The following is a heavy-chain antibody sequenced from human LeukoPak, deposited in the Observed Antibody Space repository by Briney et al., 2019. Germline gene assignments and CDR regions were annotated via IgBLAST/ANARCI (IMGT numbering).Heavy chain of an antibody. J-gene: IGHJ1*01. D-gene: IGHD3-10*01. CDR1: GGSISSGGYS. V-gene: IGHV4-30-2*03. Sequence: PSETLSLTCAVSGGSISSGGYSWSWIRQPPGKGPEWIGYIYYSGSTHYNPSLKSRVTISVDTSKNQFSLKLSSVTAADTAVYYCARQGRVLWFGESHTDFTHWGQGTLVTVSS. CDR2: IYYSGST. CDR3: ARQGRVLWFGESHTDFTH.